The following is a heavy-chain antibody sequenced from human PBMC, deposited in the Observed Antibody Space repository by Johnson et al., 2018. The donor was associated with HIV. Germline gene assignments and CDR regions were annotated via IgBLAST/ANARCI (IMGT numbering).Heavy chain of an antibody. Sequence: VQLVESGGGLVKPVGSLRVSCAASGFSFSNAWMSWVRQAPGKGLEWVGRIKSKPDGGTTDYAAPVKGRFTISRDDSENKLYLQMKSLKTEDTAVYYCTTDANWNYGQGAFDVWGQGTTVTVSS. V-gene: IGHV3-15*01. CDR3: TTDANWNYGQGAFDV. J-gene: IGHJ3*01. CDR2: IKSKPDGGTT. CDR1: GFSFSNAW. D-gene: IGHD1-7*01.